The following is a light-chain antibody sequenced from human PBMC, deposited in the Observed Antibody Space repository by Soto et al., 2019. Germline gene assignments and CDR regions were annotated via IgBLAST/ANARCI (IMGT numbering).Light chain of an antibody. CDR3: QQFNGFPLT. V-gene: IGKV1-13*02. CDR2: DAS. Sequence: IQLTQSPSSLSASVGDRVTITCRAGQDIGSALAWYQQRPGKAPKLLLYDASNLEAGVPSRFRGSGSGTDFTLTITSLRHEDFATYYCQQFNGFPLTFGGGTKVQIK. J-gene: IGKJ4*01. CDR1: QDIGSA.